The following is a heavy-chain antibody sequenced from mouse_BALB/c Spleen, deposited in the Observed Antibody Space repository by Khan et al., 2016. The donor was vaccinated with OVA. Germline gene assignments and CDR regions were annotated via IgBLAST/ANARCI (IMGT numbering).Heavy chain of an antibody. Sequence: DVKLVESGGDLVKPGWSLKLSCAASGFTFSTYGMSWVRQTPDKRLEWVATISTGGSYTYYPDSVKGRFTISRDNAKNTLYLQMSSLKSEDTAMFYCARLAYYYDSEGFAYWGQGTLVTVSA. J-gene: IGHJ3*01. CDR2: ISTGGSYT. D-gene: IGHD1-1*01. V-gene: IGHV5-6*02. CDR1: GFTFSTYG. CDR3: ARLAYYYDSEGFAY.